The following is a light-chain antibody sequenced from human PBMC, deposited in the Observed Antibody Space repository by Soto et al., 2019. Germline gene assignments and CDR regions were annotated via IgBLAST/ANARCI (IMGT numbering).Light chain of an antibody. CDR1: QSVRSS. CDR3: QQRSNWPPIT. Sequence: EIVLTQSPATLSSCPGERATLSCRASQSVRSSLAWYQQRPGQAPRLLIYDTSNRATGIPARFSGSGSGTDFTLTISRLEPEDFAVYYCQQRSNWPPITFGQGTRLEI. V-gene: IGKV3-11*01. CDR2: DTS. J-gene: IGKJ5*01.